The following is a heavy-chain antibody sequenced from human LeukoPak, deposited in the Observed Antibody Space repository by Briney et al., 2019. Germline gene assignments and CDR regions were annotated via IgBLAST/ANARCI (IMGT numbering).Heavy chain of an antibody. CDR3: ARDSTYGSGSYYND. Sequence: SVKVSCKASGGTFSSYAISWVRQAPGQGLEWMGGIIPIFGTANYAQKFQGRVTITADESTGTAYMELSSLRSEDTAVYYCARDSTYGSGSYYNDWGQGTLVTVSS. CDR2: IIPIFGTA. CDR1: GGTFSSYA. D-gene: IGHD3-10*01. V-gene: IGHV1-69*13. J-gene: IGHJ4*02.